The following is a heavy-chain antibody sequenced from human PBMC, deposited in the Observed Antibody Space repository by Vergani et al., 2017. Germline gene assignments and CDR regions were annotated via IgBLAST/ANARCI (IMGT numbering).Heavy chain of an antibody. CDR1: GGSISSGCYS. Sequence: QLQLQESGSGLVKPSQTLSLTCAVSGGSISSGCYSWSWIRQPPGKGLEWIGYLSHSGSTYYNPSLKSRVTISVDRSKNQFSLKLSSVTAADTAVYYCARDRGIVGATTGGMDVWGQGTTVTVSS. D-gene: IGHD1-26*01. J-gene: IGHJ6*02. CDR3: ARDRGIVGATTGGMDV. CDR2: LSHSGST. V-gene: IGHV4-30-2*01.